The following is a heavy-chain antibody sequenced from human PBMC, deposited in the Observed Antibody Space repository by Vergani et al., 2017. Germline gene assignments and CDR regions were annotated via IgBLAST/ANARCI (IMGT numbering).Heavy chain of an antibody. Sequence: QVQLVQSGPEVKNLGAPVKAPCKASGYPFTGSFMPWVRQPPGQGLEWMGWINLNSGGTNYAQKFQGRVTMTRDTSISTSYMELSRLRSDDTAVYYCAGDGRGGWQQLVRSGYYGMDVWGQGTTVTVSS. CDR3: AGDGRGGWQQLVRSGYYGMDV. V-gene: IGHV1-2*02. D-gene: IGHD6-13*01. J-gene: IGHJ6*02. CDR1: GYPFTGSF. CDR2: INLNSGGT.